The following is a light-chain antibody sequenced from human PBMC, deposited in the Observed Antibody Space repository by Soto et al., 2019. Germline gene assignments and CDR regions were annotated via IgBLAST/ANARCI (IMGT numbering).Light chain of an antibody. J-gene: IGLJ3*02. CDR2: DVS. Sequence: QSALTQPASVSGSPGQSVTISCTGTTVGSYNLVSWYQQSPGKAPKLIIYDVSKRPSGVSDRFSGSKSGSTASLTISGLQAEDEAAYYCCSYAGTTNWVFGGGTKLTVL. V-gene: IGLV2-23*02. CDR3: CSYAGTTNWV. CDR1: TVGSYNL.